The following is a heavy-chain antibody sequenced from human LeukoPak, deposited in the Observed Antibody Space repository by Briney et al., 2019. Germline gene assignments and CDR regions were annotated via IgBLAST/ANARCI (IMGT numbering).Heavy chain of an antibody. CDR2: LTGGSDNS. D-gene: IGHD3-10*01. Sequence: GGSLRLSCAASGFTFSSSAMTWVRPAPGKGLEWVSSLTGGSDNSEHADSVKGRFSISRDNSKNTLYLQMNSLRAEDTAVYYCAKGGVTMGIIDYWGQGTLVTVSS. V-gene: IGHV3-23*01. CDR3: AKGGVTMGIIDY. J-gene: IGHJ4*02. CDR1: GFTFSSSA.